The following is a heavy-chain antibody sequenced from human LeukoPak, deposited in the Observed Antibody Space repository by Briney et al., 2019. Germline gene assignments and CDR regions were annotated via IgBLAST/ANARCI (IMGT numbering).Heavy chain of an antibody. J-gene: IGHJ4*02. CDR3: ARESVGATQGLDY. Sequence: PSETLSLTCTVSGGSISSSRYYWGWIRQPPGKGLEWIGSIYYSGSTYYNPSLKSRVTISVDTSKNQFSLKLSSVTAADTAVYYCARESVGATQGLDYWGQGTLVTVSS. V-gene: IGHV4-39*07. CDR2: IYYSGST. D-gene: IGHD1-26*01. CDR1: GGSISSSRYY.